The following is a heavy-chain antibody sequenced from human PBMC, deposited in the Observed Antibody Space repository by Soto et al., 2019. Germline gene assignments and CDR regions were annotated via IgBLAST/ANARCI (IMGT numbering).Heavy chain of an antibody. CDR3: AGRPKEEYETNFDY. V-gene: IGHV4-31*03. J-gene: IGHJ4*02. CDR2: IYDSGIT. Sequence: PSETLSLTCTVSGGSLTSDTYYWNWIRQHPGKGLEWIGHIYDSGITHYNQSFESRVTISEAPSKNQFSLMLTSVTAADTAVYYCAGRPKEEYETNFDYRGQGTTVTVYS. D-gene: IGHD2-8*01. CDR1: GGSLTSDTYY.